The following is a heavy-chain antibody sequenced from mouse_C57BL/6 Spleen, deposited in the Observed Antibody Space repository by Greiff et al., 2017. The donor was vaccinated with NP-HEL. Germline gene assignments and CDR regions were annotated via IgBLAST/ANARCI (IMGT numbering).Heavy chain of an antibody. CDR1: GFNIKDYY. J-gene: IGHJ1*03. D-gene: IGHD1-1*01. Sequence: EVQLQESGAELVRPGASVKLSCTASGFNIKDYYMHWVKQRPEQGLEWIGRIDPEDGDTEYAPKFQGKATMTADTSSNTAYLQLSSLTSEDTAVYYCTTSDYGSSYTDFDVWGTGTTVTVSS. CDR3: TTSDYGSSYTDFDV. V-gene: IGHV14-1*01. CDR2: IDPEDGDT.